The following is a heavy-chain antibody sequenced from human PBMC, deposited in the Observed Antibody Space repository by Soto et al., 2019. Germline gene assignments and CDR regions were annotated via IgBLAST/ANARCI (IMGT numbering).Heavy chain of an antibody. D-gene: IGHD3-10*02. CDR2: SSNSGTYT. V-gene: IGHV3-11*06. J-gene: IGHJ4*02. Sequence: GGSLRLSCAASGFTVGDYYMSWIRQAPGKGLEWLSYSSNSGTYTRYADSVKGRFSISRDNAKNSLYLQINSLRGEDTATYYCARSGDNYNVLDYWGQGTPVTAPQ. CDR3: ARSGDNYNVLDY. CDR1: GFTVGDYY.